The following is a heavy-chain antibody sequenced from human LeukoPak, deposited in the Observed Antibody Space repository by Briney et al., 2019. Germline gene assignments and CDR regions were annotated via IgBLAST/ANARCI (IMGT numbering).Heavy chain of an antibody. V-gene: IGHV3-7*01. J-gene: IGHJ4*02. CDR2: IKQDGSEK. CDR3: ATVRYLEF. D-gene: IGHD3-3*01. Sequence: PGASLRLSCVASGFTFSSNWMSWVRHAPGKELEWVDNIKQDGSEKYYVDSVKGRFTISRDNAKKSLYLQMNSLRAEDTAVYYCATVRYLEFWGQGILVTVSS. CDR1: GFTFSSNW.